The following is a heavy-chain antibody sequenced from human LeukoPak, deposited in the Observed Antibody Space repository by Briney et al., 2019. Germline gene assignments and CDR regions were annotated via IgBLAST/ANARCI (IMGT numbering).Heavy chain of an antibody. Sequence: PGGSLRLSCTASGFTFGDYAVSWFRQAPGKGLEWVGFIRSKAYGGTTEYAASVKGRFTISRDDSKSIAYQQMNSLKTEDTAVYYCTRGYSYALSWGQGTLVTVSS. D-gene: IGHD5-18*01. CDR2: IRSKAYGGTT. J-gene: IGHJ4*02. V-gene: IGHV3-49*03. CDR1: GFTFGDYA. CDR3: TRGYSYALS.